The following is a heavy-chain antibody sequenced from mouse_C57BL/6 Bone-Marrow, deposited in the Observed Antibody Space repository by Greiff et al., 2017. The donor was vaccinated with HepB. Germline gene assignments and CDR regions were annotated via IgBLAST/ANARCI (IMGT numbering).Heavy chain of an antibody. Sequence: VQLQQSGAELARPGASVKMSCKASGYTFTSYTMHWVKQRPGQGLEWIGYINPSSGYTKYKQKFKDKATLTADKSSSTAYMQLSSLTSEDSAVYYCARYGSRNYWGQGTTLTVSS. CDR2: INPSSGYT. V-gene: IGHV1-4*01. CDR3: ARYGSRNY. D-gene: IGHD1-1*01. CDR1: GYTFTSYT. J-gene: IGHJ2*01.